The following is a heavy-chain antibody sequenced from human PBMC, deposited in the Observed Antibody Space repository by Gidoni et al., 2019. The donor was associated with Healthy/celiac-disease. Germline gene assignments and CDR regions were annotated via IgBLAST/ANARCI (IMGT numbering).Heavy chain of an antibody. D-gene: IGHD3-16*02. CDR1: GFTLRNAW. Sequence: EVQLVESGGGLVKPGGSLRLSCAASGFTLRNAWMRWVRQAPGKGLEWVGRIKSKTDGGTTDYAAPVKGRFTISRDDSKNTLYLQMNSLKTEDTAVYYCTTAHYYDYVWGSYLPDYWGQGTLVTVSS. CDR2: IKSKTDGGTT. V-gene: IGHV3-15*01. CDR3: TTAHYYDYVWGSYLPDY. J-gene: IGHJ4*02.